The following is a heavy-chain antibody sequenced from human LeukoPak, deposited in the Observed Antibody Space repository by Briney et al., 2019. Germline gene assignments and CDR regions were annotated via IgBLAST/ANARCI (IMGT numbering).Heavy chain of an antibody. CDR2: INHSGST. V-gene: IGHV4-34*01. Sequence: SETLSLTCAVYGGSFRGYYWSWIRQPPGKGLEWIGEINHSGSTNYNPSLKSPVTISLDKSKNQFSLNLRSVTVADRAVYYCTTVRGGCSSSSCYLENWGQGALVT. CDR3: TTVRGGCSSSSCYLEN. J-gene: IGHJ4*02. D-gene: IGHD3-22*01. CDR1: GGSFRGYY.